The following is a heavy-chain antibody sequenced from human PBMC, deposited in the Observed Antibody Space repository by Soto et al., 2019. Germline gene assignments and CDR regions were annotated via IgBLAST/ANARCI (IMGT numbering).Heavy chain of an antibody. CDR1: GGSISSSSYY. CDR2: IYYSGST. Sequence: QLQLQESGPGLVKPSETLSLTCTVSGGSISSSSYYWGWIRQPPGKGLEWSGSIYYSGSTYYNPSLKSRVTISVDTSKNQFSLKLSSVTAADTAVYYCARRGCSGGSCYSKGWYFDLWGRGTLVTVSS. CDR3: ARRGCSGGSCYSKGWYFDL. D-gene: IGHD2-15*01. J-gene: IGHJ2*01. V-gene: IGHV4-39*01.